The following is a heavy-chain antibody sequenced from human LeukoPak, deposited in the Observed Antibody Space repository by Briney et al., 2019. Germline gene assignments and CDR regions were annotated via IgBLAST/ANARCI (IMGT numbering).Heavy chain of an antibody. CDR2: INSDGSST. CDR3: ARLGWATAPLDY. D-gene: IGHD5-12*01. CDR1: GFTFSSYW. J-gene: IGHJ4*02. Sequence: PGGSLRLSCAASGFTFSSYWMHWVRQAPGKGLVWVSRINSDGSSTSYADSVKGRFTISRDNAKNSLYLQMNSLRAEDTAVYYCARLGWATAPLDYWGQGTLVTVSS. V-gene: IGHV3-74*01.